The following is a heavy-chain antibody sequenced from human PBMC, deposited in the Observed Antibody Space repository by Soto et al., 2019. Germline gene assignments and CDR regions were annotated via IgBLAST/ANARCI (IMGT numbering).Heavy chain of an antibody. CDR1: GYSFTSYG. CDR3: ATGILWFGELPIYYYGMDV. Sequence: ASVKVSCKACGYSFTSYGISWVRQAPRKGLEWMGGFDPEDGETIYAQKFQGRVTMTEDTSTDTAYMELSSLRSEDTAVYYCATGILWFGELPIYYYGMDVWGQGTTVTVSS. CDR2: FDPEDGET. D-gene: IGHD3-10*01. J-gene: IGHJ6*02. V-gene: IGHV1-24*01.